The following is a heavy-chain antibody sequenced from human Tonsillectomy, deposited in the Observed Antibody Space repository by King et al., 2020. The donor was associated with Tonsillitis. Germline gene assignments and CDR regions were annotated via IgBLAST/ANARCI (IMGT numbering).Heavy chain of an antibody. D-gene: IGHD3-3*01. CDR2: IYYSGST. CDR3: ARGFYIYDFWSGPTFGPFDY. CDR1: GGSISSGGYY. J-gene: IGHJ4*02. V-gene: IGHV4-31*03. Sequence: VQLQESGPGLVKPSQTLSLTCTVSGGSISSGGYYWSWIRQHPGKGLEWIGYIYYSGSTYYNPSLKSRVTISVDTSKNQFSLKLSSVTAADTAVYYCARGFYIYDFWSGPTFGPFDYWGQGTLVTVSS.